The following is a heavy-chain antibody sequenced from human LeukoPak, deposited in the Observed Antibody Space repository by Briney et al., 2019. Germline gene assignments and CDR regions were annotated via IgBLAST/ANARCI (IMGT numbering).Heavy chain of an antibody. CDR2: ISSDSRYI. D-gene: IGHD2-21*02. CDR1: EFTFTIYS. Sequence: GGSLRLSCAASEFTFTIYSMNWVRQAPGKGLEWVSSISSDSRYIYYADSVKGRFTISRDNSKNKLYLQMNSLRAEDTAVYYCAKESDKEVTASYWGQGTLVTVSS. J-gene: IGHJ4*02. CDR3: AKESDKEVTASY. V-gene: IGHV3-21*04.